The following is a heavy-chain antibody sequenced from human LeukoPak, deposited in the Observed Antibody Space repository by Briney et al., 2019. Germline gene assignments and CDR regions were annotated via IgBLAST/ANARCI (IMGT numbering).Heavy chain of an antibody. CDR1: GFTFKSYA. J-gene: IGHJ4*02. CDR3: AKSLKSVVVLSPLDL. D-gene: IGHD3-22*01. V-gene: IGHV3-23*01. Sequence: GGSLRLSCIASGFTFKSYAMTWVRQAPGKGLQWVSSIIGGGRNTYHADSVKGRFTISRDNSNNTLYLHMSSLRPEDSAIYFCAKSLKSVVVLSPLDLWGQGAQVTVSS. CDR2: IIGGGRNT.